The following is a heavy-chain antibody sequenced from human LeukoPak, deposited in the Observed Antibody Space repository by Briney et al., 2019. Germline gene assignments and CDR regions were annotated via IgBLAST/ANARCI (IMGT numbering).Heavy chain of an antibody. CDR2: IRYDGSNK. V-gene: IGHV3-33*01. CDR1: GFTFSSYG. J-gene: IGHJ5*02. Sequence: GRSLRLSCAASGFTFSSYGMHWVRQAPGKGLEWVAVIRYDGSNKYYADSVKGRFTISRDNSKNTLYLQMNSLRAEDTAVYYCARGRYCSSTSCYTTWFDPWGQGTLVTVSS. CDR3: ARGRYCSSTSCYTTWFDP. D-gene: IGHD2-2*02.